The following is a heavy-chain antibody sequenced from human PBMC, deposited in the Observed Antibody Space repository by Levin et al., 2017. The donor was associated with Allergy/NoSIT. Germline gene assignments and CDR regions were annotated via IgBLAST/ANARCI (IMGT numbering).Heavy chain of an antibody. J-gene: IGHJ6*03. V-gene: IGHV3-30-3*01. Sequence: GGSLRLSCAASGFTFSSYAMHWVRQAPGKGLEWVAVISYDGSNKYYADSVKGRFTISRDNSKNTLYLQMNSLRAEDTAVYYCAREGYSSSWPKYYYYYMDVWGKGTTVTVSS. CDR1: GFTFSSYA. CDR2: ISYDGSNK. CDR3: AREGYSSSWPKYYYYYMDV. D-gene: IGHD6-13*01.